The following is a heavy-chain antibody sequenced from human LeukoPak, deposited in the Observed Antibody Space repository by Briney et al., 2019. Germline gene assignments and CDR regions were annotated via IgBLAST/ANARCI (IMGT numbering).Heavy chain of an antibody. Sequence: SETLSLTCVVYDDSFSGYYWNWIRQPPGKGLEWIGEINHSGGTNYNPSLKSRVTISVDTSKNHFSLKLSSVTAADTAMYFCARGLHYSGAGRTFDSWGQGTLVTVSS. V-gene: IGHV4-34*01. J-gene: IGHJ4*02. D-gene: IGHD2-21*01. CDR2: INHSGGT. CDR1: DDSFSGYY. CDR3: ARGLHYSGAGRTFDS.